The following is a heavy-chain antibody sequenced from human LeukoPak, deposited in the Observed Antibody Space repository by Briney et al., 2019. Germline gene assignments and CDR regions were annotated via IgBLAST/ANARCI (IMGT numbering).Heavy chain of an antibody. D-gene: IGHD6-13*01. CDR3: ASRHSKQQPYYYYMDI. J-gene: IGHJ6*03. V-gene: IGHV4-39*07. Sequence: PSETLSLTCTVSGGSISSSTYYWGWIRQPPGKGLEWIGNIYYSGSTYYNPSLKSRVTISLDTSKNQFSLKLSSATAADTAVYYCASRHSKQQPYYYYMDIWGKGTTVTVSS. CDR2: IYYSGST. CDR1: GGSISSSTYY.